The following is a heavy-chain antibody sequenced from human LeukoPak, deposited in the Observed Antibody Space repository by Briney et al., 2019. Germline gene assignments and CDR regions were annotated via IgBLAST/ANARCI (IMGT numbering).Heavy chain of an antibody. J-gene: IGHJ6*03. CDR1: GGSISSYY. V-gene: IGHV4-59*01. Sequence: PSETLSLTCTVSGGSISSYYWSWIRQPPGKGLEWIGYIYYSGSTNYNPSLKSRVTISVDTSKNQFSLKLSSVTAADTAVYYCARQGIVVVPAAKDYYYMDVWGKGTTVTVSS. CDR2: IYYSGST. CDR3: ARQGIVVVPAAKDYYYMDV. D-gene: IGHD2-2*01.